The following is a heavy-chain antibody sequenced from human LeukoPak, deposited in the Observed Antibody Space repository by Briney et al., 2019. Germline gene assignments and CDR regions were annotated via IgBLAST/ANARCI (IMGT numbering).Heavy chain of an antibody. D-gene: IGHD2-2*01. CDR1: GFPFSTCA. CDR2: ISGSGCRA. J-gene: IGHJ4*02. Sequence: PGGSLRFSCAASGFPFSTCAMGWVPQAPGKGLGWASAISGSGCRAFYADSVKGRFTISRDNSKNTVYRQMSGLRAEDRALYYCAKAHCSPTSCSRIEYWGEGSLVSVSS. CDR3: AKAHCSPTSCSRIEY. V-gene: IGHV3-23*01.